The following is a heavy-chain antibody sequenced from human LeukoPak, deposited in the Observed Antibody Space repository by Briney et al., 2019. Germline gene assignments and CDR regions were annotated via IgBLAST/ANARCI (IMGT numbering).Heavy chain of an antibody. D-gene: IGHD3-22*01. CDR1: GFTFDDYA. CDR3: AKGEGYYYDSSGSDY. J-gene: IGHJ4*02. CDR2: ISWNSGSI. Sequence: GRSLRLSCAASGFTFDDYAMHWVRQAPGKGLEWVSGISWNSGSIGYADSVKGRFTISRDNAKNSLYLQMNSLRAEDTALYYCAKGEGYYYDSSGSDYWGQGTLVTVSS. V-gene: IGHV3-9*01.